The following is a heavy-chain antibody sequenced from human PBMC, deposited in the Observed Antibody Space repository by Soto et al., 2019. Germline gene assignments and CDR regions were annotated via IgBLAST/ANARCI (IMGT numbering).Heavy chain of an antibody. D-gene: IGHD3-10*01. CDR1: GGSISDYY. J-gene: IGHJ4*02. CDR3: ARNMAY. V-gene: IGHV4-4*09. CDR2: MYDSGST. Sequence: QVQLQESGPGLVKPSETLSLTCTVSGGSISDYYWSWIRQPPGKGLEWIGYMYDSGSTRYNPSLNSRVTISVDTSKNQSSLNLRSVTAADTAVYYCARNMAYWGQGTLVTVSS.